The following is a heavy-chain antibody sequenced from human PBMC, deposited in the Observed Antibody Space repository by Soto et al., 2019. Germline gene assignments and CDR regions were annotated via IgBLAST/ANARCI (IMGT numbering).Heavy chain of an antibody. V-gene: IGHV3-30*03. CDR2: ISYDGSNE. CDR3: TTEYIVGTTWGYFES. CDR1: GFIFSTYG. J-gene: IGHJ4*02. Sequence: VQLVESGGGVVQPGGSLRLSCEASGFIFSTYGMHWVRQAPGKGLEWVAHISYDGSNEHYADSVKGRFTVSRDNAKNTLSLQLTSLRSEDTAVYYCTTEYIVGTTWGYFESWGQGTLVTVSS. D-gene: IGHD1-26*01.